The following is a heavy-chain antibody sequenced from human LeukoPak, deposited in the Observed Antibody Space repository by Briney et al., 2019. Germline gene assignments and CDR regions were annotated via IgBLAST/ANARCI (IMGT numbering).Heavy chain of an antibody. CDR3: ARDGSLGYCSGGSCGVDY. J-gene: IGHJ4*02. CDR2: LNPNSGGT. CDR1: GYTFTGYY. V-gene: IGHV1-2*06. D-gene: IGHD2-15*01. Sequence: ASVKVSCKASGYTFTGYYMHWVRQAPGQGLEWMGRLNPNSGGTNYAQKFQGRVTMTRDTSISTAYMELSRLRSDDTAVYYCARDGSLGYCSGGSCGVDYWGQGTLVTVSS.